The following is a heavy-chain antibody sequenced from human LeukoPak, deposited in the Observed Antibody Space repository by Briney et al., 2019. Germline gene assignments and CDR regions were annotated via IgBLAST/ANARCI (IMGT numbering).Heavy chain of an antibody. V-gene: IGHV5-51*01. CDR2: IYPDDSDT. CDR3: ARAYYYDSSGYLYYFDY. D-gene: IGHD3-22*01. Sequence: GESLKISCKGFGYRFTSYWIGWVRQMPGKGLEWMGIIYPDDSDTRYSPSFQGQVTISVDKSISTAYLQWSSLKASDTAMYYCARAYYYDSSGYLYYFDYWGQGTLVTVSS. CDR1: GYRFTSYW. J-gene: IGHJ4*02.